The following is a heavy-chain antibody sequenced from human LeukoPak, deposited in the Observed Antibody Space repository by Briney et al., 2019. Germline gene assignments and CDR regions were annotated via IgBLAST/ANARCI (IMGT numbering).Heavy chain of an antibody. V-gene: IGHV4-34*01. CDR3: ARRILTAPGYFDY. CDR2: INHSGST. D-gene: IGHD3-9*01. Sequence: RPSETLSLTCAVYGGSFSGYYWSWIRQPPGKGLEWIGEINHSGSTNYNPSLKSRVTISVDTSKNQFSLELSSVTAADTAVYYCARRILTAPGYFDYWGQGTLVTVSS. J-gene: IGHJ4*02. CDR1: GGSFSGYY.